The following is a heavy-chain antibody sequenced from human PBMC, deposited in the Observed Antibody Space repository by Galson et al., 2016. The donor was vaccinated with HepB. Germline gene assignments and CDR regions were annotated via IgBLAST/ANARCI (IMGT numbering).Heavy chain of an antibody. V-gene: IGHV3-23*01. CDR2: INAIGDFT. D-gene: IGHD6-19*01. CDR1: GLTFDNYP. CDR3: AREGYSSGHCGAFDI. J-gene: IGHJ3*02. Sequence: SLRLSCAASGLTFDNYPITWVRQAPGKGLEWVSTINAIGDFTHYADSVKGRFSISRDNSKNTLYLQMNSLSPDDTALYFCAREGYSSGHCGAFDIWGRGTVVAASS.